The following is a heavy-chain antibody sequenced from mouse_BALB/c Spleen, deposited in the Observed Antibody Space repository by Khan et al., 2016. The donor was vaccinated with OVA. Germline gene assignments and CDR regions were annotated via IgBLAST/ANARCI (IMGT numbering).Heavy chain of an antibody. D-gene: IGHD1-1*01. Sequence: EVQGVESGGGLVQPGGSRKLSCAASGFTFSSYGMHWVRQAPERGLEWVAYISGDSNTIYYADTVKGRFTISRDNPRNTLFLQMTSLMSEDTAMYCCSTSYFYGYYFDYWGPGTTLTVSS. CDR1: GFTFSSYG. CDR3: STSYFYGYYFDY. CDR2: ISGDSNTI. V-gene: IGHV5-17*02. J-gene: IGHJ2*01.